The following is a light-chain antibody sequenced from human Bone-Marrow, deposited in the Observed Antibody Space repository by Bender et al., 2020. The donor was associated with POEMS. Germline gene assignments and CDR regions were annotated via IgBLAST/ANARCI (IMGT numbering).Light chain of an antibody. CDR2: DVS. Sequence: QSALTQPASVSGSPGQSITISCTGTSSDIGGYKDVSWYQQHPGKAPKLMIYDVSNRPSGVSPRFSGSKSGNTASLTISGLQAEDEADYYCCSYAGSSTHVVFGGGTKLTVL. V-gene: IGLV2-23*02. J-gene: IGLJ2*01. CDR3: CSYAGSSTHVV. CDR1: SSDIGGYKD.